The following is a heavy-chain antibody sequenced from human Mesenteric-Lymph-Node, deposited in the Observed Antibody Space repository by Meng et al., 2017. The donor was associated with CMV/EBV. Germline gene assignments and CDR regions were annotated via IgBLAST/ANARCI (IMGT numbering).Heavy chain of an antibody. D-gene: IGHD6-19*01. Sequence: GESLKISCAASGFTFSSYSMNWVRQAPGKGLEWASYISSSSSTIYYADSVKGRFTISRDNAKNSLYLQMNSLRAEDTAVYYCAIPPSSGWYMWGQGTLVTVSS. V-gene: IGHV3-48*04. J-gene: IGHJ4*02. CDR1: GFTFSSYS. CDR2: ISSSSSTI. CDR3: AIPPSSGWYM.